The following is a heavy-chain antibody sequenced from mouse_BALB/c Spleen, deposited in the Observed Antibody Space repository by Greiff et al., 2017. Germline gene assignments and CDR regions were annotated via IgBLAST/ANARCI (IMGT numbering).Heavy chain of an antibody. D-gene: IGHD1-2*01. CDR1: GFTFSSYG. CDR2: ISSGCSST. CDR3: ATHGGLRLGYWYFDV. V-gene: IGHV5-6*02. Sequence: EVKLVESGGDLVKPGGSLKLSCAASGFTFSSYGMSWVRQTPGKRLEWVATISSGCSSTYYPNIVKGRFTISSDKAKNTMYLQMSNLKSEDTAMYYWATHGGLRLGYWYFDVWGAGTTLTVSS. J-gene: IGHJ1*01.